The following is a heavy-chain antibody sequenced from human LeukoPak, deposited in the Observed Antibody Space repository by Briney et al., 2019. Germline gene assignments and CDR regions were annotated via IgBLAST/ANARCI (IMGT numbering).Heavy chain of an antibody. V-gene: IGHV3-23*01. D-gene: IGHD6-19*01. CDR1: GFPFSNYA. CDR2: ISGDGGTT. J-gene: IGHJ4*02. Sequence: PGRSLRLSCVASGFPFSNYAMSWVRQAPGKGLECVSVISGDGGTTYYADFVKGRFTISRDNSKNTLYLQMNSLRAEDTAVYYCAKDVVAGTTPFDYWGQGTLVTVSS. CDR3: AKDVVAGTTPFDY.